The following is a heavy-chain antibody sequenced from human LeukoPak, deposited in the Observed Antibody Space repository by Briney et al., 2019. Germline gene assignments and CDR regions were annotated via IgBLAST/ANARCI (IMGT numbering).Heavy chain of an antibody. CDR3: ARLNRGGYE. CDR2: IYTSGST. D-gene: IGHD5-12*01. CDR1: GGSISSYY. V-gene: IGHV4-4*08. Sequence: PSETLSLTCTVSGGSISSYYWSWIRQPPGKGLEWIGYIYTSGSTNYNPSLKSSVTISVDTSKNQFSLKLSSVTAADTAVYYCARLNRGGYEWGQGTLVTVSS. J-gene: IGHJ4*02.